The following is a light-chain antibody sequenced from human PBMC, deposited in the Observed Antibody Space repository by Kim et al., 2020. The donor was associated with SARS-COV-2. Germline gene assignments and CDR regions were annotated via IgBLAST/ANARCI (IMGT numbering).Light chain of an antibody. J-gene: IGKJ1*01. CDR1: QNINNK. Sequence: SPVERATLTCRASQNINNKLVWYQQKPGQAPRLLIYDATTRATGVPARFIGSGSETDFTLTISSLQSEDFAVYYCQQSNDWPPLTFGQGTKVDIK. CDR2: DAT. CDR3: QQSNDWPPLT. V-gene: IGKV3-15*01.